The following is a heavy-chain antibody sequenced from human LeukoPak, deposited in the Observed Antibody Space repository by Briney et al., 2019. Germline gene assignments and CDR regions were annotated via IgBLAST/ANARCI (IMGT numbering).Heavy chain of an antibody. J-gene: IGHJ6*02. Sequence: ASVKVSCKASGYTFIDYYMHWVRQAPGQGLEWMGWINPNSGGTNYAQKFQDWVTMTRDTSISTAYMELSSLRSDDTAVYYCAREGGRITMVPGDMDVWGQGTTVTVSS. CDR1: GYTFIDYY. V-gene: IGHV1-2*04. CDR3: AREGGRITMVPGDMDV. CDR2: INPNSGGT. D-gene: IGHD3-10*01.